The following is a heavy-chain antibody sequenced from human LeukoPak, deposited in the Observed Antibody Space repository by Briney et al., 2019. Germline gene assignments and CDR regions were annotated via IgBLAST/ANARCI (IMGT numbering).Heavy chain of an antibody. CDR1: GFTFRSYS. V-gene: IGHV3-21*01. CDR2: ISSSSSYI. J-gene: IGHJ5*02. CDR3: ARDVGVNWFDP. D-gene: IGHD1-26*01. Sequence: GGSLRLSCAASGFTFRSYSMNWVRQAPGKGLEWVSSISSSSSYIYYADSVKGRFTISRDNAKNSLYLQMNSLRAEDTAVHYCARDVGVNWFDPWGQGTLVTVSS.